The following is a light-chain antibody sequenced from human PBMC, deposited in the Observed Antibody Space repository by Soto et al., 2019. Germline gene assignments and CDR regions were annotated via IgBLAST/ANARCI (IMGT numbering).Light chain of an antibody. Sequence: EIVLTQSPATLSVSTGDTATLSCRASQRVSNHFAWYQQKPGQAPRLLIYAASTRAAGVPVRFSGSGSGTEFTLIISSLQSEDFAVYYCQHYNNWPPWTFGQGTKVDIK. CDR2: AAS. CDR1: QRVSNH. CDR3: QHYNNWPPWT. V-gene: IGKV3-15*01. J-gene: IGKJ1*01.